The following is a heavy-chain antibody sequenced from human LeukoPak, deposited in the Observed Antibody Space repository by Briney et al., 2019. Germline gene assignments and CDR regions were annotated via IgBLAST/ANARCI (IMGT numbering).Heavy chain of an antibody. CDR2: IYYSGST. CDR3: ARLYSGSYYDY. D-gene: IGHD1-26*01. CDR1: GGSISSYY. J-gene: IGHJ4*02. V-gene: IGHV4-59*01. Sequence: PSATLSLTCTVSGGSISSYYWSWIRQPPGKGLEWIGYIYYSGSTNYNPSLKSRVTVSVDTSKNQFSLKLSAVTAADTAVYYCARLYSGSYYDYWGQGTLVTVSS.